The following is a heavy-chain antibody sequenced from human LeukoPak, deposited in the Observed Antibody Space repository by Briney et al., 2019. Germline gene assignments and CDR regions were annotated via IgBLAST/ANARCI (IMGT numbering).Heavy chain of an antibody. CDR1: GFTFSSYA. V-gene: IGHV3-23*01. CDR3: ARDESHDSSGSEGY. Sequence: GGSLRLSCAASGFTFSSYAMSWVRQAPGKGLEWVSAISGSGGSTYYADSVKGRFTISRDNSKNTLYLQMNSLRAEDTAVYYCARDESHDSSGSEGYWGQGTLVTVSS. D-gene: IGHD3-22*01. CDR2: ISGSGGST. J-gene: IGHJ4*02.